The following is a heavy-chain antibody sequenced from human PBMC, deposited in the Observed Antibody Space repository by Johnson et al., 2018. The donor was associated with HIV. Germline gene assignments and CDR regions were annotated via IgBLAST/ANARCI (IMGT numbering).Heavy chain of an antibody. Sequence: VQLVESGGGLVQPGRSLRLSCAASGFNFDDYAMHWVRQAPGKGLEWVSGINWNGGSTGYADSVKGRFTISRDNSKSTLYLQMNSLRAEDTAVYYCAREEDGYSSSWYGSTFDVWGQGTMVTVSS. J-gene: IGHJ3*01. CDR3: AREEDGYSSSWYGSTFDV. V-gene: IGHV3-20*04. CDR2: INWNGGST. CDR1: GFNFDDYA. D-gene: IGHD6-13*01.